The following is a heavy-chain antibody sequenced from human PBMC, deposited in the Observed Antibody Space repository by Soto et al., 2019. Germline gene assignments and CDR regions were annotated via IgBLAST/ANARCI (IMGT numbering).Heavy chain of an antibody. CDR3: ARGVIYSGYDCAYFEY. V-gene: IGHV4-4*02. Sequence: PSETLSLTCAVSSGSISSSNWWSWVRQPPGKGLEWIGEIYHSGSTNYNPSLKSRVTISVDKSKNQFSLKLSSVTAADTAVYYCARGVIYSGYDCAYFEYWGQGTLVTVSS. D-gene: IGHD5-12*01. CDR2: IYHSGST. J-gene: IGHJ4*02. CDR1: SGSISSSNW.